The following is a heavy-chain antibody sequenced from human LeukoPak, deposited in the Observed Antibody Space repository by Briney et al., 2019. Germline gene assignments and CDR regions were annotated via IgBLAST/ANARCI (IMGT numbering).Heavy chain of an antibody. CDR3: ARVEYSSSYYFDY. CDR2: IYTSGST. J-gene: IGHJ4*02. D-gene: IGHD6-6*01. CDR1: GGSISSGSYY. V-gene: IGHV4-61*02. Sequence: PSQTLSLTCTVSGGSISSGSYYWSWIRRPAGKGLEWIGRIYTSGSTNYNPSLKSRVTISVDTSKNQFSLKLSSVTAADTAVYYCARVEYSSSYYFDYWGQGTLVTVSS.